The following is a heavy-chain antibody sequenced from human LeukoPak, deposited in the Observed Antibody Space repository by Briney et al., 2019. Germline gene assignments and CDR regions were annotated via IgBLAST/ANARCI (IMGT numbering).Heavy chain of an antibody. CDR1: GGSISRYY. Sequence: ASETLSLTCTVSGGSISRYYWGWIRQPPGKGLEWIGYIYYSGSTNYNPSLKSRVTISVDTSKNQFSLKLSSVTAADTAVYYCARAPSDAHFDYWGQGTLVTVSS. J-gene: IGHJ4*02. CDR3: ARAPSDAHFDY. CDR2: IYYSGST. V-gene: IGHV4-59*01. D-gene: IGHD2-2*01.